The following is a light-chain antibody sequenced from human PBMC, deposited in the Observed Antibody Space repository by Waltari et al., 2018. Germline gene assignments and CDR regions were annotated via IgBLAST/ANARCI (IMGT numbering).Light chain of an antibody. CDR2: DVT. V-gene: IGLV2-11*01. CDR1: SSDVGGYNY. CDR3: CSYAGSITFWV. J-gene: IGLJ3*02. Sequence: QSALPQPRSVSGSPGQSVTISCPGTSSDVGGYNYVSCYHHHPGKAPTLIIYDVTKRPSGVPDRFSASKSDNTASLTISGLQAEDEADYYCCSYAGSITFWVFGGGTKLTVL.